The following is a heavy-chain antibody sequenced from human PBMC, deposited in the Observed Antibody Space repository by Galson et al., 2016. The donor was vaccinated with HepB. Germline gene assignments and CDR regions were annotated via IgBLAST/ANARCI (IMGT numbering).Heavy chain of an antibody. J-gene: IGHJ4*03. V-gene: IGHV3-7*03. D-gene: IGHD3-16*01. CDR3: ARVRVGFHY. CDR2: IKYDGSEK. Sequence: SLRLSCAASGFTFSSYWMTWVRQAPGKGLEWVANIKYDGSEKYYLDSVKGRFTISRDNAKNSLYLQMNSLRAEDTAVYYCARVRVGFHYWGQGTTVTVPS. CDR1: GFTFSSYW.